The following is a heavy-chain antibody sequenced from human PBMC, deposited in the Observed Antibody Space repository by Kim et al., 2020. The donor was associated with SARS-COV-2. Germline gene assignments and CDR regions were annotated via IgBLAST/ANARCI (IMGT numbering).Heavy chain of an antibody. CDR2: MNPNSGNT. J-gene: IGHJ3*02. CDR3: ALHRYGDYAVFDI. D-gene: IGHD4-17*01. V-gene: IGHV1-8*01. Sequence: ASVKVSCKASGYTFTSYDINWVRQATGQGLEWMGWMNPNSGNTGYAQKFQGRVTMTRNTSISTAYMELSSLRSEDTAVYYCALHRYGDYAVFDIWGQGTMVTVSS. CDR1: GYTFTSYD.